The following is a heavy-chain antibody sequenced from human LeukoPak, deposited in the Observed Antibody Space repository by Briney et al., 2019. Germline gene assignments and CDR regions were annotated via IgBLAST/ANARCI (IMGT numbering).Heavy chain of an antibody. CDR1: GFTFSSYG. CDR2: IQYDGSNK. J-gene: IGHJ6*03. CDR3: AKDRCSNGIGCYYYYMDV. Sequence: GGSLRLSCAASGFTFSSYGMHWVRQAPGKGREWVAYIQYDGSNKQYAHSVKGRFSISRDSSKNILYLQMNSLRADDTAVYYCAKDRCSNGIGCYYYYMDVWGKGTTVTISS. D-gene: IGHD2-8*01. V-gene: IGHV3-30*02.